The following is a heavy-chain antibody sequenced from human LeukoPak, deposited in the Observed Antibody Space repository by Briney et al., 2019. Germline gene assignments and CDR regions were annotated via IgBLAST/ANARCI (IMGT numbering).Heavy chain of an antibody. CDR2: INHSGST. J-gene: IGHJ4*02. D-gene: IGHD5-18*01. V-gene: IGHV4-34*01. Sequence: SETPSLTCAVYGGSFSGYYWSWIRQPPGKGLEWIGEINHSGSTNYNPSLKSRVTISVDTSKNQFSLKLSSVTAADTAVYYCARYVDAAMGGFDYWGQGTLVTVSS. CDR1: GGSFSGYY. CDR3: ARYVDAAMGGFDY.